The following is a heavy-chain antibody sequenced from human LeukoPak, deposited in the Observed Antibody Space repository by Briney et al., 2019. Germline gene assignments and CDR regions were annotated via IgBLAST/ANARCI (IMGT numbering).Heavy chain of an antibody. CDR2: IYTSGST. CDR3: ARGDYDFWSGYYPH. Sequence: TLSLTCTVSGGSISSYYWSWIRQPAGKGLEWIGRIYTSGSTNYNPSLKSRVTISVDTSKNQFSLKLSSVTAADTAVYYCARGDYDFWSGYYPHWGQGTLVTVSS. D-gene: IGHD3-3*01. CDR1: GGSISSYY. V-gene: IGHV4-4*07. J-gene: IGHJ4*02.